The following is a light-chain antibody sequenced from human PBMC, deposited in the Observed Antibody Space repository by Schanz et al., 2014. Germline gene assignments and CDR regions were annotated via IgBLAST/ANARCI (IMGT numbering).Light chain of an antibody. V-gene: IGLV2-14*02. CDR3: SSYATSDTVTL. CDR1: SSDVGSYKF. J-gene: IGLJ3*02. CDR2: EAT. Sequence: SALTQPASVSGSPGQSITISCTGTSSDVGSYKFVSWYQQHPGKAPKLIIYEATNRPSGVSSRFSGSKSVTTASLTISGLQAEDEADYYCSSYATSDTVTLFGGGTKLTVL.